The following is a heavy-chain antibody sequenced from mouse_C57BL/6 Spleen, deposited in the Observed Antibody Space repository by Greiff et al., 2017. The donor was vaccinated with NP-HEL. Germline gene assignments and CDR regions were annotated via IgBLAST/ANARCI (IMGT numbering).Heavy chain of an antibody. CDR3: ARERTGYAMDY. V-gene: IGHV1-64*01. CDR2: IHPNSGST. Sequence: QVQLQQSGAELVKPGASVKLSCKASGYTFTSYWMHWVKQRPGQGLEWIGMIHPNSGSTNYNEKFKSKATLTVDKSSSTAYMQLSSLTSEDSAVYYCARERTGYAMDYWGQGTSVTVSS. CDR1: GYTFTSYW. D-gene: IGHD4-1*01. J-gene: IGHJ4*01.